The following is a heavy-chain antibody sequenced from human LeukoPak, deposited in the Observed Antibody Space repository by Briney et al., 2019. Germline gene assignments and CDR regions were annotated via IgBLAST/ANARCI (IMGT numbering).Heavy chain of an antibody. CDR2: MNPNSGNT. V-gene: IGHV1-8*01. Sequence: ASAKVSCKASGYTFTSYDINWVRQATGQGLEWMGWMNPNSGNTGYAQKFQGRVTMTRNTSISTAYMELSSLRSEDTAVYYCASRGRYFDWLLNYWGQGTLVTVSS. CDR1: GYTFTSYD. CDR3: ASRGRYFDWLLNY. D-gene: IGHD3-9*01. J-gene: IGHJ4*02.